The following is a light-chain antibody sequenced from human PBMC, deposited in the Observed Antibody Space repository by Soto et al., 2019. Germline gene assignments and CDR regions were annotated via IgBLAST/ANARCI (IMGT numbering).Light chain of an antibody. J-gene: IGKJ2*01. CDR3: QEYKTGPGYN. CDR1: QSFGRW. Sequence: DIQMTQSPSTLSASVGDRVTITCRASQSFGRWLAWYQQKPGKAPELLIYKTSTLERRVPSRFSGSGSGTEFTLTISSLQPDDFATYYCQEYKTGPGYNFGQGTRLEIK. CDR2: KTS. V-gene: IGKV1-5*03.